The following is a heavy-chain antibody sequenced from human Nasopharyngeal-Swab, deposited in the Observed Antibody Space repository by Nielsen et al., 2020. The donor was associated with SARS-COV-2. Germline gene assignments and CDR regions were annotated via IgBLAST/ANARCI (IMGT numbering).Heavy chain of an antibody. CDR3: ARAVRGVIITSGYYYGMDV. J-gene: IGHJ6*02. D-gene: IGHD3-10*01. Sequence: SETLSLTCTVSGGSISSYYWNWIRQPPGKGLEWIGYSYYSGSTNYNPSLKSRVTISVDTPENQFSLKLSSVTAADTAVYYCARAVRGVIITSGYYYGMDVWGQGTTVTVSS. CDR2: SYYSGST. CDR1: GGSISSYY. V-gene: IGHV4-59*13.